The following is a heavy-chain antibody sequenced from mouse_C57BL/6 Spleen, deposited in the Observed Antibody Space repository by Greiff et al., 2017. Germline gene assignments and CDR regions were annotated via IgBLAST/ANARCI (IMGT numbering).Heavy chain of an antibody. CDR3: ARYYYGSSYEYFDV. Sequence: QVQLKQSGPELVKPGASVKISCKASGYAFSSSWMNWVKQRPGKGLEWIGRIYPGDGDTKYNGKFKGKATLTADKSSSTAYMQLRSLTSEDSAVYFCARYYYGSSYEYFDVWGTGTTVTVSS. CDR2: IYPGDGDT. CDR1: GYAFSSSW. V-gene: IGHV1-82*01. J-gene: IGHJ1*03. D-gene: IGHD1-1*01.